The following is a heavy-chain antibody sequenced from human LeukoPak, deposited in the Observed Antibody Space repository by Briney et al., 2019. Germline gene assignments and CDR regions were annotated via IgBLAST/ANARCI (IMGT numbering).Heavy chain of an antibody. J-gene: IGHJ4*02. CDR3: ARDLSATVVSTYYFDY. Sequence: GGSLRLSCAASGFTFSSYGMHWVRQAPGKGLEWVAVIWYDGSNKYYADSVKGRFTISRDNSKNTLYLQMNSLRAEGTAVYYCARDLSATVVSTYYFDYWGQGTLVTVSS. CDR2: IWYDGSNK. CDR1: GFTFSSYG. D-gene: IGHD4-23*01. V-gene: IGHV3-33*01.